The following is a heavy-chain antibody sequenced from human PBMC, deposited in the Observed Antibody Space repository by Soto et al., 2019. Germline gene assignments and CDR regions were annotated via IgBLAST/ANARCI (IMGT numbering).Heavy chain of an antibody. J-gene: IGHJ5*02. V-gene: IGHV4-30-2*01. CDR2: IYHSGST. D-gene: IGHD3-10*01. CDR3: ASVGEFEELSYWFDP. Sequence: SETLSLTCAVSGGSISSGGYSWSWIRQPPGKGLEWIGYIYHSGSTYYNPSLKSRVTISVDRSKNQFSLKLSSVTAADTAVYYCASVGEFEELSYWFDPWGQGTLVTVSS. CDR1: GGSISSGGYS.